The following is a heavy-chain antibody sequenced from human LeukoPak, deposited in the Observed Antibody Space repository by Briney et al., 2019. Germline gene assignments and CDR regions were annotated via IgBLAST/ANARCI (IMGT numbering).Heavy chain of an antibody. CDR1: GYTFTSYD. CDR2: MNPNSGNT. V-gene: IGHV1-8*03. D-gene: IGHD6-6*01. Sequence: ASVKVSCTASGYTFTSYDINWVRQATGQALEWMGWMNPNSGNTGYAQKFQGRVTITSNTSINTAYMELSKLRSVATAVYYLSRGRKYSSSSVGFDPWGQGTLVTVSS. J-gene: IGHJ5*02. CDR3: SRGRKYSSSSVGFDP.